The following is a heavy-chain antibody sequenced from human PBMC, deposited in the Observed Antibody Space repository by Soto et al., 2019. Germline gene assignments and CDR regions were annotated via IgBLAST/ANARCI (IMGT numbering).Heavy chain of an antibody. V-gene: IGHV4-61*05. CDR2: IYYSGST. CDR3: ASLHSAYDRYYFAY. D-gene: IGHD5-12*01. CDR1: GGSISSSSYY. Sequence: SETLSLTCTVSGGSISSSSYYWGWIRQPPGKGLEWIGYIYYSGSTNYNPSLKSRVSISVDTSKNQFSLKLRFVTAADTAVYYCASLHSAYDRYYFAYWGQGTLVTVSS. J-gene: IGHJ4*02.